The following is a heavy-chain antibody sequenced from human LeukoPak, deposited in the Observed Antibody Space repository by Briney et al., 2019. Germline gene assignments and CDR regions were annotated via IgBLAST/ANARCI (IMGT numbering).Heavy chain of an antibody. J-gene: IGHJ3*02. V-gene: IGHV4-4*02. CDR1: GGSISSSYW. Sequence: SETLSLTCAVSGGSISSSYWWSWVRQPPGKGLEWIGEVYHSGSTNYYPSLKSRVTISIEKSKNQFSLKLSSVTAADTAVYYCARVVSNGDRAAFDIWGQGTMVTVSS. CDR3: ARVVSNGDRAAFDI. CDR2: VYHSGST. D-gene: IGHD2-8*01.